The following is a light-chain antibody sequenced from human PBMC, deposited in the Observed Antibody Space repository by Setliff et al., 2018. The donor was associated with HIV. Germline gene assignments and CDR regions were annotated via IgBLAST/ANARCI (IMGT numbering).Light chain of an antibody. CDR2: DVT. CDR3: SSFTDRREFV. CDR1: NSDVGLYNF. Sequence: QSALTQPASVSGSPGQSITISCTGTNSDVGLYNFVSWYQQHPGKVPKLIIYDVTNRPSGISYRFSGSKSGNTASLTISGLQAEDEADYFCSSFTDRREFVFGTGTKVTVL. V-gene: IGLV2-14*03. J-gene: IGLJ1*01.